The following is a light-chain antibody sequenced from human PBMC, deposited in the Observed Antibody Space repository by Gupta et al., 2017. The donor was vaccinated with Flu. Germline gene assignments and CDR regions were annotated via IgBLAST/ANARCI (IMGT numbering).Light chain of an antibody. V-gene: IGKV3-20*01. J-gene: IGKJ2*01. Sequence: EIVLTQSTGILSLSPGERATLSCRASQSVNNNLLTWYQQKLGQAPRLLIYGASSRATGIPDRFSGSGSGTEFTLTIRRLEPEDFAVYYCQQKGISMFTFGQGTKLDIK. CDR3: QQKGISMFT. CDR1: QSVNNNL. CDR2: GAS.